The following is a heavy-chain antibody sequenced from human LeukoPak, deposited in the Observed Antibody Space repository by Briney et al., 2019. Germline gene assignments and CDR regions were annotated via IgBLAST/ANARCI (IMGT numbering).Heavy chain of an antibody. Sequence: GRSLRLSCAASGFTFSSYGMHWVRQAPGKGLEWVAVISYDGSNKYYADSVKGRFTISRDTSKNTLYLQMNSLRAEDTAVYYCAKDDLAAAGPLDYWGQGTLVTVSS. CDR3: AKDDLAAAGPLDY. V-gene: IGHV3-30*18. D-gene: IGHD6-13*01. J-gene: IGHJ4*02. CDR2: ISYDGSNK. CDR1: GFTFSSYG.